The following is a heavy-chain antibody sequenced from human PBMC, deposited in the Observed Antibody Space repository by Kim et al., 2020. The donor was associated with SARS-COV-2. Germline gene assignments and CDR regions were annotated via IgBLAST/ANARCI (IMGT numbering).Heavy chain of an antibody. CDR1: GFTFSSYW. CDR2: INSDGSST. V-gene: IGHV3-74*01. CDR3: ARDITAPWYYYYGMDV. J-gene: IGHJ6*02. D-gene: IGHD5-18*01. Sequence: GGSLRLSCAASGFTFSSYWMHWVRQAPGKGLVWVSLINSDGSSTSYADSVKGRFTISRDNAKNTLYLQMNSLRAEDTAVYYCARDITAPWYYYYGMDVWGQGTTVTVSS.